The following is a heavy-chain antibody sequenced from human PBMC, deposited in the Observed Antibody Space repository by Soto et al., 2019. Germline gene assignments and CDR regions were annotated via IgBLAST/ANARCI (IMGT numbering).Heavy chain of an antibody. Sequence: SETLSLTCAVYGGSFSGYYWSWIRQPPGKGLEWIGEINHSGSTNYNPSLKSRVTISVDTSKNQLPLKLSSVTAADTAVYYCARGVDWRFFDYWGQGTLVTVSS. CDR1: GGSFSGYY. D-gene: IGHD3-9*01. CDR3: ARGVDWRFFDY. V-gene: IGHV4-34*01. J-gene: IGHJ4*02. CDR2: INHSGST.